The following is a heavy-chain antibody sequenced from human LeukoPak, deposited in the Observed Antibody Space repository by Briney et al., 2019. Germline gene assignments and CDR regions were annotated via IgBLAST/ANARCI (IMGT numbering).Heavy chain of an antibody. CDR1: GGTFSSYA. CDR2: IIPIFGTA. J-gene: IGHJ4*02. CDR3: ARGRDGYFDY. V-gene: IGHV1-69*05. Sequence: APVKVSCKASGGTFSSYAISWVRQAPGQGLEWMGGIIPIFGTANYAQKFQGRVTITTDESTSTAYMELSSLRSEDTAVYYCARGRDGYFDYWGQGTLVTVSS. D-gene: IGHD5-24*01.